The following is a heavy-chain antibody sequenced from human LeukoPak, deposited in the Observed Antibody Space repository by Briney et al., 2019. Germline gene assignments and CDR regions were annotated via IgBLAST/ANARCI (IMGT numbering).Heavy chain of an antibody. CDR3: ARDRGAAAGIFDY. Sequence: SETLSLTCTVSGGSISSYYWSWIRQHPGKGLDWIGYIYYSGSTYYNPSLKSRVTISVDTSKNQFSLNLSSVTAADTAVYYCARDRGAAAGIFDYWGQGTLVTVSS. D-gene: IGHD6-13*01. CDR2: IYYSGST. V-gene: IGHV4-59*06. J-gene: IGHJ4*02. CDR1: GGSISSYY.